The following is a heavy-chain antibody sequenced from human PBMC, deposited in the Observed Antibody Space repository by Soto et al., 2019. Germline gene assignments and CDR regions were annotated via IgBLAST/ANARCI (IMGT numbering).Heavy chain of an antibody. J-gene: IGHJ4*02. CDR3: ARQLAYCGGDCFTEPVDY. Sequence: QAQLVQSGAEVKKPGASVKVSCEASGYTFTSYYMHWVRQAPGQGLEWMGWINPNSGDTKYAQKFRGRVTMTRETSITKAYMEVKMLTSDDTAVYYCARQLAYCGGDCFTEPVDYWGQGTLVTVSS. V-gene: IGHV1-2*02. D-gene: IGHD2-21*02. CDR2: INPNSGDT. CDR1: GYTFTSYY.